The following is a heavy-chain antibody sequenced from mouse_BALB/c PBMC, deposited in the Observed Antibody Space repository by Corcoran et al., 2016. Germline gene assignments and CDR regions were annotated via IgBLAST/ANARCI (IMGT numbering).Heavy chain of an antibody. CDR3: ARSEGYYGAY. Sequence: QVTLKESGPGILQPSQTLSLTCSFSGFSLSTSGMGVSWIRQPSGKGLEWLAHIYWDDDKRYNPSLKSRLTISKDTSRNQGFLKITSVDTADTATYYGARSEGYYGAYWGQGTLVTVSA. CDR1: GFSLSTSGMG. V-gene: IGHV8-12*01. J-gene: IGHJ3*01. D-gene: IGHD1-1*01. CDR2: IYWDDDK.